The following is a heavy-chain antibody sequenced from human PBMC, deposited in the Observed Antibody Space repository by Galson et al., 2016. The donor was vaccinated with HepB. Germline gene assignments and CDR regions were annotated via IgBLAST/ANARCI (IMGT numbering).Heavy chain of an antibody. J-gene: IGHJ6*02. D-gene: IGHD3-10*01. CDR2: ISGSGGST. CDR3: AKDPRRITMVRGVISYYYYGMDV. Sequence: SLRLSCAASGFTFSSYAMSWVRQAPGKGLEWVSAISGSGGSTYYADSVKGRFTISRDNSKNTLYLQMNGLRAEDTAVYYCAKDPRRITMVRGVISYYYYGMDVWGQGTTVTVSS. CDR1: GFTFSSYA. V-gene: IGHV3-23*01.